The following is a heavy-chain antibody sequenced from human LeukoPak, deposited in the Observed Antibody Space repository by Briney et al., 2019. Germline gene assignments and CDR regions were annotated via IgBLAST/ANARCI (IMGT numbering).Heavy chain of an antibody. D-gene: IGHD1-26*01. CDR1: GGSISSGDYY. Sequence: PSHTLSLTCTVSGGSISSGDYYWSWIRQHPGKGLEWIGYIYYSGSTNYNPSLKSRVTISVDTSKNQFSLKLSSVTAADTAAYYCARDGYGRYWVHWGQGTLVTVSS. CDR3: ARDGYGRYWVH. V-gene: IGHV4-31*03. J-gene: IGHJ4*02. CDR2: IYYSGST.